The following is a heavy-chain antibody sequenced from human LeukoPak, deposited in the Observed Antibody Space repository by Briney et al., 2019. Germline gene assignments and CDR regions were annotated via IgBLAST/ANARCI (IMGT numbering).Heavy chain of an antibody. Sequence: GGSLRLSCVDSGFTFSTYSMNWVRQAPGKGLEWVSSISSSSSYIYYGDSVKGRFTISRDNAKNSLYLQMNSLRAEDTAVYYCARDGAVTNGRFFDYWGQGTLVTVSS. CDR3: ARDGAVTNGRFFDY. V-gene: IGHV3-21*01. D-gene: IGHD4-17*01. CDR2: ISSSSSYI. CDR1: GFTFSTYS. J-gene: IGHJ4*02.